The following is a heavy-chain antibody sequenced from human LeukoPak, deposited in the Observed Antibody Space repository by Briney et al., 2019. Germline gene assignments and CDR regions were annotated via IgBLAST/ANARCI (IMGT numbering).Heavy chain of an antibody. CDR3: VRVKGSYFDY. CDR1: GFPLSSYS. D-gene: IGHD2-15*01. J-gene: IGHJ4*02. Sequence: GGSLRLSCAASGFPLSSYSINWVRQAPGKGLEWVSYISSSGSAIFYVDSVKGRFTVSRDNAKNSLFLQMNSPRAEDTAVYYCVRVKGSYFDYWGQGALVTVSS. V-gene: IGHV3-48*01. CDR2: ISSSGSAI.